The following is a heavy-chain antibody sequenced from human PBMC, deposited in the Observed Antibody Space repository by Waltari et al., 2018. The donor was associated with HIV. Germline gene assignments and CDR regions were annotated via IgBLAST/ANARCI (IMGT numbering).Heavy chain of an antibody. CDR3: ARGIYSSSWDRFYGMDV. CDR2: IIPILGTT. J-gene: IGHJ6*02. D-gene: IGHD2-21*01. CDR1: GGTFGSYA. Sequence: QVRLVQSGAEVKKPGSSVKISCKASGGTFGSYASTWVRQAPGQGLKWMGRIIPILGTTNYVQNFQDRVTITADKSTSTAYMELSSLRYEDTAVFFCARGIYSSSWDRFYGMDVWGQGTTVTVSS. V-gene: IGHV1-69*04.